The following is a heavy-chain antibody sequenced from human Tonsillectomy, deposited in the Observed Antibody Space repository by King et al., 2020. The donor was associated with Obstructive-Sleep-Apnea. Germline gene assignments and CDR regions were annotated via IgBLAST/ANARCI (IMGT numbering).Heavy chain of an antibody. Sequence: VQLQESGPGLVKPSETLSLTCTVSDYSISSTYYWGWIRQAPDKGLEWIGSVYRRGSTTYYTPSLKTRLTISVDTSKNQFSLRLSSVTTADTAVYYCATRAGYCSGGSCLAGAFDIWGQGTMVTVSS. V-gene: IGHV4-38-2*02. CDR1: DYSISSTYY. J-gene: IGHJ3*02. CDR2: VYRRGST. D-gene: IGHD2-15*01. CDR3: ATRAGYCSGGSCLAGAFDI.